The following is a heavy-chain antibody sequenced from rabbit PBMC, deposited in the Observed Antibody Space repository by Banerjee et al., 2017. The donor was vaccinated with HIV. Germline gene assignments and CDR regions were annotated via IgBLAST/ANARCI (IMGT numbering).Heavy chain of an antibody. CDR1: GFDFSSSYY. CDR2: IYTTSGST. CDR3: ARIHSYDDYGDYDGRLDL. D-gene: IGHD2-1*01. V-gene: IGHV1S43*01. Sequence: QQQLEESGGGLVKPEGSLTLTCKASGFDFSSSYYMCWVRQAPGRGLELIACIYTTSGSTWYASWVNGRFTISRSTSLNTLYLQLNSLTAADTATYFCARIHSYDDYGDYDGRLDLWGQGTLVTVS. J-gene: IGHJ3*01.